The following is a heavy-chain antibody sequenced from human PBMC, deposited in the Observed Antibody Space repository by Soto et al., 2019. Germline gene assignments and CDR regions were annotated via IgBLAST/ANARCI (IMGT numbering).Heavy chain of an antibody. Sequence: SETLSLTCTVSGGSISSGGYYWSWIRQHPGKGLEWIGYIYYSGSTYYNPSLKSRVTISVDTSKNQFSLKLSSVTAADTAVYYCARDLPIAARPRHYGMDVWGQGTKVTVSS. J-gene: IGHJ6*02. CDR1: GGSISSGGYY. CDR3: ARDLPIAARPRHYGMDV. CDR2: IYYSGST. V-gene: IGHV4-31*03. D-gene: IGHD6-6*01.